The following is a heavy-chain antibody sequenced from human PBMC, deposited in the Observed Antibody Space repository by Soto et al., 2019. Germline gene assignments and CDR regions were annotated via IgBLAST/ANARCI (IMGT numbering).Heavy chain of an antibody. D-gene: IGHD1-26*01. V-gene: IGHV1-46*03. J-gene: IGHJ5*02. CDR3: ARQGGAESVDQ. CDR2: INPSGGST. Sequence: QVQLVQSGAEVKKPGASVKVSCKASGYTFTSYYMHWVRQAPGQGLEWMGIINPSGGSTSYAQKSQGRVTMIRGTSTGTVYMELRSLSSEAAAVYYCARQGGAESVDQWGQGTLVTASS. CDR1: GYTFTSYY.